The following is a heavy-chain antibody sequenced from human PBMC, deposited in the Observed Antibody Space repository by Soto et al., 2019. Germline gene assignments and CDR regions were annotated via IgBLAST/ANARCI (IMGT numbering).Heavy chain of an antibody. J-gene: IGHJ6*02. CDR1: GYSFTSYW. D-gene: IGHD2-2*03. Sequence: GESLKISCKGSGYSFTSYWIGWVRQMPGKGLEWMGIIYPGDSDTRYSPSFQGQVTISADKSISTAYLQWSSLKASDTAMYYCARRPGYCSSTSCSKRRYYYYGMDVWGQGTTVTVSS. V-gene: IGHV5-51*01. CDR3: ARRPGYCSSTSCSKRRYYYYGMDV. CDR2: IYPGDSDT.